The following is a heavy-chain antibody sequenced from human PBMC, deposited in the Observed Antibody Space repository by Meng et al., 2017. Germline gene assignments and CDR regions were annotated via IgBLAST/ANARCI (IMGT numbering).Heavy chain of an antibody. CDR2: ISYDGSNK. CDR3: ARDPYCSGGSCYLYGMDV. V-gene: IGHV3-30*04. CDR1: GFTFTDSA. D-gene: IGHD2-15*01. Sequence: GESLKISCAASGFTFTDSAMHWVRQAPGKGLEWVAVISYDGSNKYYADSLKCRFTISRDNSKNTLYLQMNSLRAEDTAVYYCARDPYCSGGSCYLYGMDVWGQGTTVTVSS. J-gene: IGHJ6*02.